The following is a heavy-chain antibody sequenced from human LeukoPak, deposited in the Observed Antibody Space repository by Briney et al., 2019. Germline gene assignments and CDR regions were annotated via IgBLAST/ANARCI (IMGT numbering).Heavy chain of an antibody. V-gene: IGHV3-9*01. CDR1: GGSISSYY. J-gene: IGHJ4*02. CDR2: ISWNSGSI. D-gene: IGHD3-9*01. CDR3: AKAFGGDILTGTFDY. Sequence: LSLTCTVSGGSISSYYWSWVRQAPGKGLEWVSGISWNSGSIGYADSVKGRFTISRDNAKNSLYLQMNSLRAEDTALYYCAKAFGGDILTGTFDYWGQGTLVTVSS.